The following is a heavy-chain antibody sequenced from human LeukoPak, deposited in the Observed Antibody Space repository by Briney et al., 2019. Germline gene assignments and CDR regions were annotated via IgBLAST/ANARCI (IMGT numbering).Heavy chain of an antibody. CDR2: ISGSGGST. J-gene: IGHJ4*02. V-gene: IGHV3-23*01. CDR3: AKAHFYYDFWSGYSPFDY. D-gene: IGHD3-3*01. Sequence: PGGSLRLSCAASGFTFSSYAMSWVRQAPGKGLEWVSAISGSGGSTYYADSVKGRFTISGDNSKNTLYLQMNSLRAEDTAVYYCAKAHFYYDFWSGYSPFDYWGQGTLVTVSS. CDR1: GFTFSSYA.